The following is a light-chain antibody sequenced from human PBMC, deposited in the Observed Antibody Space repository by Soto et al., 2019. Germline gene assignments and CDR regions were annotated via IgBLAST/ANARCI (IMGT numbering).Light chain of an antibody. V-gene: IGKV3-15*01. Sequence: IVMTQSPATLSVSPGDRATLSCRASQRVSSNLAGYQQKPGQAPRLLIYGASTRATGTPDRGRGRGSETEYTRTISSLQSEEFAVECWQQYNNWPPYTVGQGTKLEIK. CDR2: GAS. CDR1: QRVSSN. J-gene: IGKJ2*01. CDR3: QQYNNWPPYT.